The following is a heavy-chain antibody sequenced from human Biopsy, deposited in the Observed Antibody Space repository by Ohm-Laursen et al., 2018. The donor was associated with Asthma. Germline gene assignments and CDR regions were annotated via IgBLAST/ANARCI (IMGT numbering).Heavy chain of an antibody. V-gene: IGHV4-34*01. J-gene: IGHJ6*02. D-gene: IGHD6-13*01. CDR3: ARITNDRITAAGRYYYYGMDV. Sequence: TLSLTCAASGGSFSGYYWSWIRQPPGKGLEWIGEINHSGSTNYNPSLKSRVTISVDTSKNQFSLKLSSVTAADTAVYYCARITNDRITAAGRYYYYGMDVWGQGTTVTVSS. CDR1: GGSFSGYY. CDR2: INHSGST.